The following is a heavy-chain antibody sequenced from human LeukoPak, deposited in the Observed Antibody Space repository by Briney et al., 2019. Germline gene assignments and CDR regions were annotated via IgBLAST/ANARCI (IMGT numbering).Heavy chain of an antibody. D-gene: IGHD3-22*01. J-gene: IGHJ4*02. CDR1: GFTFSSYA. Sequence: GGSLRLSCAASGFTFSSYAMNWVRQAPGKGLEWVATISASGGSTYYADSVKGRFTISRDNAKNSLYLQMNSLRAEDTAVYYCARSRDYYDSSGYFYLWYFDYWGQGTLVTVSS. V-gene: IGHV3-23*01. CDR2: ISASGGST. CDR3: ARSRDYYDSSGYFYLWYFDY.